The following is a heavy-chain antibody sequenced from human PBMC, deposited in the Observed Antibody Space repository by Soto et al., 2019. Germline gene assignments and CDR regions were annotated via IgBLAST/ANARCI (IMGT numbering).Heavy chain of an antibody. CDR2: IWYDGSNK. D-gene: IGHD2-15*01. CDR1: GFTFSSYG. CDR3: AREAVVVVVAATSNRTYYYYYMDV. J-gene: IGHJ6*03. Sequence: GGSLRLSCAASGFTFSSYGMHWVRQAPGKGLEWVAVIWYDGSNKYYADSVKGRFTISRDNSKNTLYLQMNSLRAEDTAVYYCAREAVVVVVAATSNRTYYYYYMDVWGKGTTVTVSS. V-gene: IGHV3-33*01.